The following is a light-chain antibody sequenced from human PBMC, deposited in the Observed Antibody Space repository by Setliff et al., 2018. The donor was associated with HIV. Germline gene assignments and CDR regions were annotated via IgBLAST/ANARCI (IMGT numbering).Light chain of an antibody. CDR2: EVS. J-gene: IGLJ1*01. CDR1: ISDVGGYNY. Sequence: QSALAQPASVSGSPGQSITIFCIGTISDVGGYNYVSWYQQYPGKAPKLMIYEVSNRPSGVSNRFSGSKSGNTASLTISGLQAEDEADYYCSSYTSSSSYVFGTGTKVTVL. V-gene: IGLV2-14*01. CDR3: SSYTSSSSYV.